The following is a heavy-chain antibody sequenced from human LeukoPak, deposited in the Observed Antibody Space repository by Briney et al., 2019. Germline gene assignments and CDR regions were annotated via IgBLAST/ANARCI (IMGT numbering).Heavy chain of an antibody. J-gene: IGHJ4*02. CDR2: INPNSGGT. Sequence: ASVKVSCKASGYTFTGYYMHWVRQAPGQGLEWMGWINPNSGGTNYAQKFQGRVTMTRDTSISTAYMELSRLRSDDTAVYYCARDPGYDSSGYFDYWDQGTLVTVSS. D-gene: IGHD3-22*01. CDR1: GYTFTGYY. V-gene: IGHV1-2*02. CDR3: ARDPGYDSSGYFDY.